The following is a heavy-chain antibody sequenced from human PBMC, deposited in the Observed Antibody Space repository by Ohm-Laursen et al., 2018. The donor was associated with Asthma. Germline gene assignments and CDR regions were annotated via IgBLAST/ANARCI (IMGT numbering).Heavy chain of an antibody. CDR3: ARDPSYCSRTSCFAGYGMDV. CDR2: INSSGGSP. V-gene: IGHV1-46*01. D-gene: IGHD2-2*01. CDR1: GYTFTSYF. J-gene: IGHJ6*02. Sequence: SVKVSCKASGYTFTSYFMHWVRQAPGQGPEWMGIINSSGGSPSYAQKFQGRVTMTRDTSTSTVFMELTSLRSEDTAVYYCARDPSYCSRTSCFAGYGMDVWGQGTTVTVSS.